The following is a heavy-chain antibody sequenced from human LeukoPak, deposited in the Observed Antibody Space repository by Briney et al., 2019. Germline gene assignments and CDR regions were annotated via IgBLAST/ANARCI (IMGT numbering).Heavy chain of an antibody. CDR3: ARRAVVPAAKSVFDY. CDR1: GGSITSNTNY. V-gene: IGHV4-39*01. CDR2: IYYSGST. D-gene: IGHD2-2*01. J-gene: IGHJ4*02. Sequence: PSETLSLTRTVSGGSITSNTNYWDWIRQPPGRGLEWIGSIYYSGSTYYSPSLKSRVTMSVDTSKNQFSLKLTSVNAADTAVYYCARRAVVPAAKSVFDYWGQGTLVTVSS.